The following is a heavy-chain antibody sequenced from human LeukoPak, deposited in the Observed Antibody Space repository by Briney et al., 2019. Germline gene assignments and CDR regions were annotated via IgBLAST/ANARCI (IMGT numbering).Heavy chain of an antibody. D-gene: IGHD3-3*01. CDR2: INHSGST. CDR3: ASPEVGPVRGGYYSP. Sequence: SETLSLTCAVYGGSFSGYYWSWIRQPPGKGLEWIGEINHSGSTNYNPSLKSRVTISVDTSKNQFSLKLSSVTAADTAVYYCASPEVGPVRGGYYSPWGQGTLVTVSS. CDR1: GGSFSGYY. V-gene: IGHV4-34*01. J-gene: IGHJ5*02.